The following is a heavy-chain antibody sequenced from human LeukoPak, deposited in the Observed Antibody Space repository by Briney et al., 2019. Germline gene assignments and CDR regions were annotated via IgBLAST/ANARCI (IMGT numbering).Heavy chain of an antibody. CDR2: IYYSGIT. CDR3: ARQKRRAARPNAFDI. J-gene: IGHJ3*02. V-gene: IGHV4-39*01. Sequence: PSETLSLPCTVSRGSISSSSYYWGWTRQPPGEGLEWIGSIYYSGITYYNPSLKSRVPISVDKSKNQFSLKLSSVSAADTAVYYCARQKRRAARPNAFDIWGQGTMVTVSS. CDR1: RGSISSSSYY. D-gene: IGHD6-6*01.